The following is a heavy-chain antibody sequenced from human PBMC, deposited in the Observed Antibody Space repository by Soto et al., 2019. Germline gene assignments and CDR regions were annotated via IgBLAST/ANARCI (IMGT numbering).Heavy chain of an antibody. CDR1: GYTFVNFD. V-gene: IGHV1-8*01. J-gene: IGHJ5*02. D-gene: IGHD6-13*01. CDR2: MNPGSGQT. CDR3: ARMSSAGTLKWFDP. Sequence: ASVKVSCKASGYTFVNFDISWVRQAAGQGLEWLGWMNPGSGQTGYASKFQGRVAMTRDASTGTSHLELSSLTSGDTAVYYCARMSSAGTLKWFDPWGQGTLVTVSA.